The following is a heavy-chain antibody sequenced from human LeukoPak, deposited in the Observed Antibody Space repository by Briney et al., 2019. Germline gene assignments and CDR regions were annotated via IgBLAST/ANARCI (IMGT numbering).Heavy chain of an antibody. D-gene: IGHD2-15*01. CDR2: LDESGRP. Sequence: SETLSLTCSVSGGSTRSGRHHWAWVRQPPGKGLEFIGSLDESGRPYYNAPLKSRVTISEDSSGKQFSLNLSSVTAADTTVYCCARDLGGYPFFMDVWGRGTTVIVSS. CDR1: GGSTRSGRHH. J-gene: IGHJ6*03. CDR3: ARDLGGYPFFMDV. V-gene: IGHV4-39*07.